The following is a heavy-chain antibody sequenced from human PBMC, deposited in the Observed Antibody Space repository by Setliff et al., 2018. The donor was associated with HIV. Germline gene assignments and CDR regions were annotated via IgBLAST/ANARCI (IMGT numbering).Heavy chain of an antibody. CDR2: IYPGDSDA. J-gene: IGHJ4*02. CDR1: GYNFTSFW. Sequence: GESLKISCQVSGYNFTSFWIGWVRQMPGKGLEWMGIIYPGDSDASYSPSFQGQVSISVDKSVSTAYLQWSSLRASDTAMYYCARLPGGSVYYVDYWGQGTLVTVSS. V-gene: IGHV5-51*01. CDR3: ARLPGGSVYYVDY. D-gene: IGHD3-10*01.